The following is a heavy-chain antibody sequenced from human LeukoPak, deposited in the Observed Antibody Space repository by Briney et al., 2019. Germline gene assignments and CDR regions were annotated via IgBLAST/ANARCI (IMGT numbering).Heavy chain of an antibody. J-gene: IGHJ4*02. CDR2: ISGNGGST. CDR3: ARLRADSSGSYYFDY. D-gene: IGHD3-22*01. Sequence: GGSLRLSCAASGFTFSSYAMSWVRQAPGKGLEWVSAISGNGGSTFYTDAVKGRFTISRDNSKNTLYLQMNSLRAEDTAVYYCARLRADSSGSYYFDYWGQGTLVTVSS. CDR1: GFTFSSYA. V-gene: IGHV3-23*01.